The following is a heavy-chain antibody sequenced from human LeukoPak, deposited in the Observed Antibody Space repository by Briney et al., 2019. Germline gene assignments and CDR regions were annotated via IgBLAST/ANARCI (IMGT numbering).Heavy chain of an antibody. V-gene: IGHV3-53*01. CDR2: LYSDGRT. J-gene: IGHJ4*02. D-gene: IGHD6-13*01. CDR3: ASASGREAAGYLLGLFEY. Sequence: GGSLRLSCAASGLSVSNKYMTWVRQAPGKGLEWVSFLYSDGRTYYADSVKGRFTISRDNSRNTLYLQMNSLTAEATAIYYCASASGREAAGYLLGLFEYWGQGTLVTVSS. CDR1: GLSVSNKY.